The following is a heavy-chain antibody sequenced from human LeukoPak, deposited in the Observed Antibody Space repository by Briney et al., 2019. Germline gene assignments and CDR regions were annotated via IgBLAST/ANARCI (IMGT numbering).Heavy chain of an antibody. Sequence: ASVKVSCKASGYTFTGYYMHWVRQAPGQGLEWMGWINPNSGGTNYAQKFQGWVTMTRDTSISTAYMELSRLRFDDTAVYYCAREGIAVAGTLGYWGQGTLVTVSS. V-gene: IGHV1-2*04. CDR2: INPNSGGT. D-gene: IGHD6-19*01. CDR1: GYTFTGYY. CDR3: AREGIAVAGTLGY. J-gene: IGHJ4*02.